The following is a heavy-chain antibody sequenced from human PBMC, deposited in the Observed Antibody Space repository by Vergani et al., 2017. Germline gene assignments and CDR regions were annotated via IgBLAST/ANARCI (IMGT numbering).Heavy chain of an antibody. Sequence: QVQLQESGPGLVKPSETLSLTCTVSGGSVSSGSYYWSWIRQPPGKGLEWIGYIYYSGSTNYNPSLKSRVTISVDTSKNQFSLKLSSVTAADTAVYYCARKGKGQWLVNDAFDIWGQGTMVTVSS. J-gene: IGHJ3*02. CDR2: IYYSGST. V-gene: IGHV4-61*01. CDR3: ARKGKGQWLVNDAFDI. CDR1: GGSVSSGSYY. D-gene: IGHD6-19*01.